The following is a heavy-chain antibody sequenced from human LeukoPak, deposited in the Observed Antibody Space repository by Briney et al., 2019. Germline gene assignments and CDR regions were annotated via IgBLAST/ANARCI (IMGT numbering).Heavy chain of an antibody. D-gene: IGHD2-2*01. CDR1: GGSISSYY. V-gene: IGHV4-39*01. CDR3: ARQLPTAAADTRGYFDY. CDR2: IFYGEST. J-gene: IGHJ4*01. Sequence: SETLSLTCTVSGGSISSYYWGWIRQAPGKGLEWIGCIFYGESTHYNPSLKSRATISVDTSKNQFSLKLTSVTAADAAIYYCARQLPTAAADTRGYFDYWGQGTVVTVSS.